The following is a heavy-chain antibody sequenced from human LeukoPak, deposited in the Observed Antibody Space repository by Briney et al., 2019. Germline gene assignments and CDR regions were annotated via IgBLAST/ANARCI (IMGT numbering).Heavy chain of an antibody. CDR3: ARALGVAVYWYFDL. CDR2: INHSGST. V-gene: IGHV4-34*01. J-gene: IGHJ2*01. D-gene: IGHD6-19*01. Sequence: SETLSLTCAVYGGSFSGYYWSWSRQPPGKGLEWIGEINHSGSTNHNPSLKSRVTISVDTSKNQFPLKLSSVTAAHTAGYFFARALGVAVYWYFDLWGRGTLVTVSS. CDR1: GGSFSGYY.